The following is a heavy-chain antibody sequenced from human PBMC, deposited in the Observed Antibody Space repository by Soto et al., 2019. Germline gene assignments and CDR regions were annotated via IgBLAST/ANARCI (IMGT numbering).Heavy chain of an antibody. CDR2: IYPGDSDT. D-gene: IGHD3-9*01. CDR3: ASSPSTYDILTGRRDDAFDI. CDR1: GYSFTSYW. V-gene: IGHV5-51*01. Sequence: GESLKISCKGSGYSFTSYWIGWVRQMPGKGLEWMGIIYPGDSDTRYSPSFQGQVTISADKSISTAYLQWSSLKASDTAMYYCASSPSTYDILTGRRDDAFDIWGQGTMVTVSS. J-gene: IGHJ3*02.